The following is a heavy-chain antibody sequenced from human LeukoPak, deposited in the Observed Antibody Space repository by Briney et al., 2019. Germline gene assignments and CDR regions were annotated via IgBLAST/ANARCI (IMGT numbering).Heavy chain of an antibody. CDR3: ATSGDCGGDCYGEYFQH. V-gene: IGHV1-69*02. J-gene: IGHJ1*01. CDR1: GGTFSSYT. Sequence: GASVKVSCKASGGTFSSYTTSWLHQAPGQGLEGMGGIIPILGIANYAQKFHGRVTITADNSTSTAYMELSSLRSDDTAVYYCATSGDCGGDCYGEYFQHWGQGTLVTVSS. D-gene: IGHD2-21*01. CDR2: IIPILGIA.